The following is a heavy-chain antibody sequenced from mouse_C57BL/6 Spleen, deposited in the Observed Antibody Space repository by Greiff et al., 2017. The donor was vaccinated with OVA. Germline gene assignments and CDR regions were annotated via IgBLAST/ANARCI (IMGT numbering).Heavy chain of an antibody. D-gene: IGHD1-1*01. CDR2: INPNNGGT. J-gene: IGHJ4*01. V-gene: IGHV1-26*01. CDR1: GYTFTDYY. Sequence: VQLQQSGPELVKPGASVKISCKASGYTFTDYYMNWVKQSHGKSLEWIGDINPNNGGTSYNQKFKGKATLTVDKSSSTAYMELRSLTSEDSAVYYCARSVLRRGNAMDYGGQGTSVTVSS. CDR3: ARSVLRRGNAMDY.